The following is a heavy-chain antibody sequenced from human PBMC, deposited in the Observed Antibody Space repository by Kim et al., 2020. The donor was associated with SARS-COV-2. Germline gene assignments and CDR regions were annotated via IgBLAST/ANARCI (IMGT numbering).Heavy chain of an antibody. D-gene: IGHD3-10*01. V-gene: IGHV4-31*03. CDR3: ARDSGRGSGITMVRERDYGIDV. CDR2: IYYSGST. Sequence: SETLSLTCTVSGGSISSGGYYWSWIRQHPGKGLEWIGYIYYSGSTYYNPSLKSRVTISVDTSKNQFSLKLSSVTAADTAVYYCARDSGRGSGITMVRERDYGIDVWGRGTTGTVSS. J-gene: IGHJ6*02. CDR1: GGSISSGGYY.